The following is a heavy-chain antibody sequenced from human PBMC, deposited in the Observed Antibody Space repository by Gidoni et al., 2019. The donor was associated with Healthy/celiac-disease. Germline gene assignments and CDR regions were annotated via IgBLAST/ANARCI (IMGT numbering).Heavy chain of an antibody. J-gene: IGHJ6*02. Sequence: QLQLQESGPGLVKPSETLSLTCPVSCCSISSSSYYWGWSRQPPGKELEWIGSIYYSGSTNYNPSLKSRVTISVDTSKNQCSLKLRSVTAADTAVYYCARDEKYYGLDDWGQGTTVTVSS. V-gene: IGHV4-39*07. CDR3: ARDEKYYGLDD. CDR2: IYYSGST. CDR1: CCSISSSSYY.